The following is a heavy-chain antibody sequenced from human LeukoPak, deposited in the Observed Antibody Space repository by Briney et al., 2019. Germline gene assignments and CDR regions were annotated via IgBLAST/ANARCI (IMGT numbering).Heavy chain of an antibody. J-gene: IGHJ4*02. CDR1: GFTFSTYG. CDR2: ISSAGTT. V-gene: IGHV3-66*01. CDR3: ARDLEAANTYYFDY. D-gene: IGHD6-13*01. Sequence: PGGSLRLSCAASGFTFSTYGMNWVRQAPGKGLEWVSIISSAGTTYYADSVKGRFTISRDNSKNTVYLQVNSLRDEDTAVYYCARDLEAANTYYFDYWAREPWSPSPQ.